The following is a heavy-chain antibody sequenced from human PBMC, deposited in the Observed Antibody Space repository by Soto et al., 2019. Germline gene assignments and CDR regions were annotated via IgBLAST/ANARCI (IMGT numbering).Heavy chain of an antibody. CDR1: GGTFSSYA. CDR3: ARDRVVVVVAATNPPGWFDP. CDR2: IIPIFGTA. J-gene: IGHJ5*02. D-gene: IGHD2-15*01. V-gene: IGHV1-69*06. Sequence: SVKVSCKASGGTFSSYAISWVRQAPGQGLEWMGGIIPIFGTANYAQKFQGRVTITADKSTSTAYMELSSLRSEDTAVYYCARDRVVVVVAATNPPGWFDPWGQGTLVTAPQ.